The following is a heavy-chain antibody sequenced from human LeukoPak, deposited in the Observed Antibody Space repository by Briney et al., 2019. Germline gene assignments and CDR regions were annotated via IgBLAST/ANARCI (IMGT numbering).Heavy chain of an antibody. CDR3: ASPRGYSYGLQTYYFDY. Sequence: SQTLSLTCTVSGGSISSGSYYWSWIRQPAGKGLEWIGRIYTSGSTNYNPSLKSRVTISVDTSKNQFSLKLSSVTAADTAVYYCASPRGYSYGLQTYYFDYWGQGTLVTVSS. CDR1: GGSISSGSYY. CDR2: IYTSGST. V-gene: IGHV4-61*02. D-gene: IGHD5-18*01. J-gene: IGHJ4*02.